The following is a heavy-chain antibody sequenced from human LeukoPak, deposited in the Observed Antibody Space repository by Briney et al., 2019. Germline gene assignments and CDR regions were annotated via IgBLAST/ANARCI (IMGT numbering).Heavy chain of an antibody. CDR1: GYTFTSYG. J-gene: IGHJ5*02. CDR3: ARVWLGELAGLSPFDP. Sequence: ASVKVSCKASGYTFTSYGISWVRQAPGQGLEWMGWISAYNGNTNYAQKLQGRVTTTTDTSTSTAYMELRSLRSDDTAVYYCARVWLGELAGLSPFDPWGQGTLVTVSS. CDR2: ISAYNGNT. D-gene: IGHD3-10*01. V-gene: IGHV1-18*01.